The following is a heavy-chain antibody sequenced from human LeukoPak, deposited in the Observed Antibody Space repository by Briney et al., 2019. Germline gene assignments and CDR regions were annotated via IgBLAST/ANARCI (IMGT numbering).Heavy chain of an antibody. J-gene: IGHJ4*02. D-gene: IGHD6-6*01. Sequence: ASVKVSCKASGYTFTGYYMHWVRQAPGQGLEWMGWINPNSGGTNYAQKFQGRVTMTRDTSISTAYMELSRLRSDDTAVYYCARERSRLAEYGYWGQGTLVTVSS. V-gene: IGHV1-2*02. CDR1: GYTFTGYY. CDR2: INPNSGGT. CDR3: ARERSRLAEYGY.